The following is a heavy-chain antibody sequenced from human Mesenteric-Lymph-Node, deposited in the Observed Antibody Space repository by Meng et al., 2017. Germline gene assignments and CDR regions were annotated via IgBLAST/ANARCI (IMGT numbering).Heavy chain of an antibody. CDR2: TSHSGST. CDR1: GGSISRGYW. V-gene: IGHV4-4*02. CDR3: ASSDYYRSDY. Sequence: QVQLQESGPGLVKPSETLSRTCAVSGGSISRGYWWSWVRQPQGKGLEWIGETSHSGSTNYSPSLKSRVTISLDKSKNQLSLKLNSVTAADTAVYYCASSDYYRSDYWGQGTLVTVSS. D-gene: IGHD3-22*01. J-gene: IGHJ4*02.